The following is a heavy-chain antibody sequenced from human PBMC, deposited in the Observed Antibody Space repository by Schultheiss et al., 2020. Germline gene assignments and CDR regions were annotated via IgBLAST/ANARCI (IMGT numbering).Heavy chain of an antibody. CDR2: IYTSGST. V-gene: IGHV4-59*10. CDR3: ARSTYYYDSSGLDV. D-gene: IGHD3-22*01. J-gene: IGHJ6*02. Sequence: SETLSLTCAVYGGSFSGYYWSWIRQPPGKGLEWIGRIYTSGSTNYNPSLKSRVTMSVDTSKNQFSLKLSSVTAADTAVYYCARSTYYYDSSGLDVWGQGTTVTVSS. CDR1: GGSFSGYY.